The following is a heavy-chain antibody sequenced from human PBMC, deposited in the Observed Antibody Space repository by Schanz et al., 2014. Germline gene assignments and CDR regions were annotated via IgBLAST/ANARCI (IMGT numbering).Heavy chain of an antibody. CDR2: IYPNNGGT. CDR3: ARVYRWQHILGHFDS. D-gene: IGHD6-13*01. J-gene: IGHJ4*02. V-gene: IGHV1-2*06. CDR1: GYTFTGYY. Sequence: QVQLVQSGSEVKKPGASVKVSCKASGYTFTGYYLHWVRQAPGHGLEWMGRIYPNNGGTDYVQNFQGRVTMTRDTSITTAYMDLSRLTSDDTAVYYCARVYRWQHILGHFDSWGQGSLVTVSS.